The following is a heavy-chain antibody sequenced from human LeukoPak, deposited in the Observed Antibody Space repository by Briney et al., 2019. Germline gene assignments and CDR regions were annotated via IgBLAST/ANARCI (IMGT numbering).Heavy chain of an antibody. CDR2: ISWNSGSI. CDR1: GFTFDDYA. J-gene: IGHJ3*02. V-gene: IGHV3-9*01. Sequence: GGSLRLSCAASGFTFDDYAMHWVRQAPGKGLEWVSGISWNSGSIGYVDSVKGRFTISRDNAKNSLYLQMNSLRAEDTALYYCAKDRMSVYYDSSGYYAFHIWGQGTMVTVSS. D-gene: IGHD3-22*01. CDR3: AKDRMSVYYDSSGYYAFHI.